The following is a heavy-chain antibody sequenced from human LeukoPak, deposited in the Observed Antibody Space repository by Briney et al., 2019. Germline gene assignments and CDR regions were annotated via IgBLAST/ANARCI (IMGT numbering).Heavy chain of an antibody. D-gene: IGHD6-13*01. J-gene: IGHJ5*02. Sequence: ASVKVSCKASGYTFTSYYTHWVRQAPGQGLEWMGIINPSGGSTSYAQKFQGRVTMTRDTSTSTVYMELSSLRSEDTAVYYCARDRRSSSWKIQNWFDPWGQGTLVTVSS. CDR1: GYTFTSYY. CDR3: ARDRRSSSWKIQNWFDP. V-gene: IGHV1-46*01. CDR2: INPSGGST.